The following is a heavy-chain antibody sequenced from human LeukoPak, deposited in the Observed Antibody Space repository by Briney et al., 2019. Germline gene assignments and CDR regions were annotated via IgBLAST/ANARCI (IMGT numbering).Heavy chain of an antibody. V-gene: IGHV3-21*01. Sequence: PGGSLRLSCAASGFTFSSYSMNWVRQAPGKGLEWVSSISSSSRYIYYADSVKGRFTISRDNAKNSLYLQMNSLRAEDTAVYYCARDPPTHYYDSSGYCDYWGQGTLVTVSS. J-gene: IGHJ4*02. CDR3: ARDPPTHYYDSSGYCDY. D-gene: IGHD3-22*01. CDR1: GFTFSSYS. CDR2: ISSSSRYI.